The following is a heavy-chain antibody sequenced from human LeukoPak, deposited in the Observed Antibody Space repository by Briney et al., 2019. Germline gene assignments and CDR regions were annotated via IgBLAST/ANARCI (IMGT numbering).Heavy chain of an antibody. Sequence: GGSLRLSCAASGFTVSSNYMSWVRQAPGKGLEWVSVIYSGGSTYYADSVKGRFTISRDNSKNTLYLQMNSLRAEDTAVYYCARDTYSSGSGYWGQGTLVTVSS. V-gene: IGHV3-53*01. D-gene: IGHD6-19*01. CDR1: GFTVSSNY. J-gene: IGHJ4*02. CDR2: IYSGGST. CDR3: ARDTYSSGSGY.